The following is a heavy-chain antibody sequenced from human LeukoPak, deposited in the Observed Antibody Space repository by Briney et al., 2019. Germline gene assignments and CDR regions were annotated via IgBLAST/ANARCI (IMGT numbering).Heavy chain of an antibody. CDR2: INPDGTEK. Sequence: GESLRLSCAASGFSISNHWMIWIRQAPGKGLEWVATINPDGTEKWYVASEKGRFTITRDNGKISLYLQMSSLRAEDTAVYYCVRDDRGIAVGSRDHGAQGTLVTVSS. V-gene: IGHV3-7*03. D-gene: IGHD6-19*01. CDR3: VRDDRGIAVGSRDH. J-gene: IGHJ4*02. CDR1: GFSISNHW.